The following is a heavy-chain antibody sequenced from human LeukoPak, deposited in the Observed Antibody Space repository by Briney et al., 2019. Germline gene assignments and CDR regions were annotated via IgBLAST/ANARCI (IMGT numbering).Heavy chain of an antibody. D-gene: IGHD2-21*02. Sequence: PGGSLRLSCAASGFTFSSYGMHWVRQAPGKGLEWVAVISYDGSNKYYADSVKGRFTISRDNSKNTLYLQMNSLRAEDTAVYYCATVTASESSYYYGMDVWGQGTTVTVSS. CDR3: ATVTASESSYYYGMDV. CDR1: GFTFSSYG. V-gene: IGHV3-30*19. CDR2: ISYDGSNK. J-gene: IGHJ6*02.